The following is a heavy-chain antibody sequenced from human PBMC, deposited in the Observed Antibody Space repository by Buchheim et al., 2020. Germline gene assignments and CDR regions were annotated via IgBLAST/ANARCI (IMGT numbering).Heavy chain of an antibody. CDR1: GFTFNSFG. J-gene: IGHJ6*02. Sequence: QVQLVESGGGVVQPGRSLRLSCAASGFTFNSFGMHWVRQAPGKGLEWVALISYDGSNKYYGDAVKGRFNVSRDNPKNTLYLQMNSLRAEDTAAYYCAKDRLLFGESGTGGLDVWGQGTT. CDR2: ISYDGSNK. V-gene: IGHV3-30*18. CDR3: AKDRLLFGESGTGGLDV. D-gene: IGHD3-10*01.